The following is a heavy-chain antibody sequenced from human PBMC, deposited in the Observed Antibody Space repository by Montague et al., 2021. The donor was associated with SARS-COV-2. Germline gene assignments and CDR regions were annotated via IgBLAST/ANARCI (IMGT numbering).Heavy chain of an antibody. D-gene: IGHD6-13*01. CDR2: ISRDSDKI. CDR1: GFSFGDYA. CDR3: AKDVLSVPAAGGVFDS. V-gene: IGHV3-9*01. Sequence: SLSLSCAASGFSFGDYAMHRVRLAPGQGLEWVSGISRDSDKIGYGDSVKGRFIVSRDNAKNSLYLQMNSVRIDDTALYFCAKDVLSVPAAGGVFDSWGQGTLVAVSS. J-gene: IGHJ4*02.